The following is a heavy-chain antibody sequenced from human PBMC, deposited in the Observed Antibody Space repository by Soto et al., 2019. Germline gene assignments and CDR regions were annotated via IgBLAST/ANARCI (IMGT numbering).Heavy chain of an antibody. V-gene: IGHV4-28*01. CDR1: GYSISSSNW. Sequence: PSETLSLTCAVSGYSISSSNWWGWIRQPPGKGLEWIGYIYYSGSTYYNPSLKSRVTMSVDTSKNQFSLKLSSVTAVDTAVYYCARKPPGGAFDIWGQGTMVTVSS. CDR3: ARKPPGGAFDI. J-gene: IGHJ3*02. CDR2: IYYSGST. D-gene: IGHD1-26*01.